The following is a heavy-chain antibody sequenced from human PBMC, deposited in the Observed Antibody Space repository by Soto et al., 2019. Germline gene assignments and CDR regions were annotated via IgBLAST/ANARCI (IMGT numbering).Heavy chain of an antibody. CDR3: ARLYSGCIGSRFDY. J-gene: IGHJ4*02. D-gene: IGHD5-12*01. CDR2: INAGNGNT. V-gene: IGHV1-3*01. CDR1: GYTFTSYS. Sequence: ASVNVSCKSSGYTFTSYSMHWVRQAPGQRLECMGWINAGNGNTKYSQKFQGRVTITRDTSASTAYMELSSLRSEDTAVYYCARLYSGCIGSRFDYWGQGTLVTVSS.